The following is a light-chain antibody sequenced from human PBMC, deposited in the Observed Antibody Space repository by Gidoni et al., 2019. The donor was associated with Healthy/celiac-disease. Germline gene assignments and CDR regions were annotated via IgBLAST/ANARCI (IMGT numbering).Light chain of an antibody. J-gene: IGKJ1*01. CDR2: AAS. Sequence: DIQMTQSPSSLSASVGDRVTITCRASQSISSYLNWYQQKPGKAPKILIYAASSLQSGVPSRFSGSGSGTEFTLTISSLQPEDFATYYCQQSYSMWTFGQGTKVEIK. CDR3: QQSYSMWT. CDR1: QSISSY. V-gene: IGKV1-39*01.